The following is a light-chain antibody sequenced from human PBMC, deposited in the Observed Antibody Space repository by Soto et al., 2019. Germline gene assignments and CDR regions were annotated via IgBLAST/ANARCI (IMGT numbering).Light chain of an antibody. Sequence: QSVLTQPASVSGSPGQSITISCTGISSDVGGYNYVSWYQQHPDKAPKLMIYDVSNRRSGVSNRFSGSKSGNTASLTISGLQAEDEADYYCYSYTSSSSVVFGGGTKLTVL. J-gene: IGLJ2*01. CDR3: YSYTSSSSVV. V-gene: IGLV2-14*01. CDR2: DVS. CDR1: SSDVGGYNY.